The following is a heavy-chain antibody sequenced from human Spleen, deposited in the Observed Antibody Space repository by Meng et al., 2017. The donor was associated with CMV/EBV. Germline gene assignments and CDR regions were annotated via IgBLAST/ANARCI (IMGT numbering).Heavy chain of an antibody. V-gene: IGHV3-23*03. CDR1: GFTFSSYA. CDR3: ARRLHPAPDPYFDY. J-gene: IGHJ4*02. CDR2: IYSGGSST. Sequence: GGSLRLSCAASGFTFSSYAMSWVRQAPGKGLEWVSVIYSGGSSTYYADSVKGRFTISRDNAKNSLYLQMNSLRAEDTAVYYCARRLHPAPDPYFDYWGQGTLVTVSS. D-gene: IGHD5-12*01.